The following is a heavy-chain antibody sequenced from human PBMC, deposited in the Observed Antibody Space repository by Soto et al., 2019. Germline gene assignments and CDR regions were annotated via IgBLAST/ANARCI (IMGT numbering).Heavy chain of an antibody. CDR2: INSNGGST. J-gene: IGHJ4*02. CDR1: GYTFTHYY. Sequence: GASVKVSCKASGYTFTHYYMHWVRQAPGQGLEWMGIINSNGGSTTYAQRFRAGFTLTRDTSTSTVYMELSSLRSEDPAVYYCATSVNSAMAFDYWGQGTLVTVSS. V-gene: IGHV1-46*01. D-gene: IGHD5-18*01. CDR3: ATSVNSAMAFDY.